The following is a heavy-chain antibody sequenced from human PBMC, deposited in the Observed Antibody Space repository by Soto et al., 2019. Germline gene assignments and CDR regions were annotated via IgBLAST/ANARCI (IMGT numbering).Heavy chain of an antibody. V-gene: IGHV1-46*01. CDR3: ARPSPTYCGGDCYLDY. D-gene: IGHD2-21*02. CDR2: INPSGGST. CDR1: GYTSTSYY. J-gene: IGHJ4*02. Sequence: ASVKVSCKASGYTSTSYYMHWVRRAPGQGLEWMGIINPSGGSTSYAQKFQGRVTMTRDTSTSTVYMELSSLRSEDTAVYYCARPSPTYCGGDCYLDYWGQGTLVTVSS.